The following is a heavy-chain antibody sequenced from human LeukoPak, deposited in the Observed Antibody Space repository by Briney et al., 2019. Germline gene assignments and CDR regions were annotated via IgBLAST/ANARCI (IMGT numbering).Heavy chain of an antibody. CDR2: IYTSGST. V-gene: IGHV4-4*07. J-gene: IGHJ4*02. CDR3: ARDLPEEPFDY. CDR1: GGSISTYY. D-gene: IGHD1-26*01. Sequence: SETLSLTCTVSGGSISTYYWSWIRQPAGKGLEWIGRIYTSGSTNYNPSLKSRVTISVDTSKNQFSLKLSSVTAADTAVYYCARDLPEEPFDYWGQGTLVTVSS.